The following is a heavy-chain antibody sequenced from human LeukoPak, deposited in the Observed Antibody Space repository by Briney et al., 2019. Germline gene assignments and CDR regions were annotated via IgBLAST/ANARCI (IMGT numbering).Heavy chain of an antibody. D-gene: IGHD3-16*01. V-gene: IGHV5-51*01. Sequence: GESLKISCQGFGYRFSSYWLGWVRQMPGKGLEWMGLIHPGDSEVRYGPSFQGQVTISGDKSGNTAYLQWNTLKASDTATYYCARHLGRPNGFDIWGQGTIDTVSS. CDR2: IHPGDSEV. J-gene: IGHJ3*02. CDR3: ARHLGRPNGFDI. CDR1: GYRFSSYW.